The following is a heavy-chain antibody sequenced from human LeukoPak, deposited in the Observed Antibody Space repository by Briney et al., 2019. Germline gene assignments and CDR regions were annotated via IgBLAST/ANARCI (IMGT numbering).Heavy chain of an antibody. Sequence: PGGSLRLSCVASGFTFSTAWMSWLRQAPGKGLEWVGRIKSNSDGGTTDYAASVKGRFTISRDNSKNTLYLQMNSLRAEDTAVYYCAKFGATPPFEYFQHWGQGTLVTVSS. CDR1: GFTFSTAW. D-gene: IGHD1-26*01. J-gene: IGHJ1*01. CDR2: IKSNSDGGTT. V-gene: IGHV3-15*01. CDR3: AKFGATPPFEYFQH.